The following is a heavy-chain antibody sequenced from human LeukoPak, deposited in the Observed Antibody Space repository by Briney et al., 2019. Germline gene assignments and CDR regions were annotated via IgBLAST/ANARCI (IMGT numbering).Heavy chain of an antibody. CDR1: GFTVSSNY. V-gene: IGHV3-66*01. D-gene: IGHD5-24*01. Sequence: GGSLRLSCAASGFTVSSNYMSWVRQAPGKGLEWVSVIYSGGSTYYADSVKGRFTISRDNSKNTLYLQMNSLRAEDTAVYYCARENKWMAADYWGQGTLVTVSS. CDR3: ARENKWMAADY. CDR2: IYSGGST. J-gene: IGHJ4*02.